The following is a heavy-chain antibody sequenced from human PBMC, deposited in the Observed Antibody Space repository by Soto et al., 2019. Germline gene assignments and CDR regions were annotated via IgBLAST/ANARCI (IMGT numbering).Heavy chain of an antibody. Sequence: PGGSLRLSCAASGFTFSSCGMHWVRQAPGKGLEWVAVIWYDGSNKYYADSVKGRFTISRDNSKNTLYLQMNSLRAEDTAVYYCARDLFLRDTSDFDYWGQGTLVTVSS. D-gene: IGHD3-10*01. CDR3: ARDLFLRDTSDFDY. CDR1: GFTFSSCG. CDR2: IWYDGSNK. V-gene: IGHV3-33*01. J-gene: IGHJ4*02.